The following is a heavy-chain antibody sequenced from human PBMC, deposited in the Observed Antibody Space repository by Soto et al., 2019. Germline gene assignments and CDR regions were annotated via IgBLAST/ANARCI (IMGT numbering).Heavy chain of an antibody. CDR3: TKDIRRNGDYGPHYFDY. J-gene: IGHJ4*02. CDR1: GVTFSKFI. D-gene: IGHD2-21*02. V-gene: IGHV1-69*01. CDR2: IIPIFGTA. Sequence: QVQLEQSGGEVKKPGSSVKVSCKASGVTFSKFIMTWVRQAPGLGLEWVGGIIPIFGTANYAQKFQGRVTITADESTSTSYMEVNNLRSEDTAVYYCTKDIRRNGDYGPHYFDYWGQGTLVTVSS.